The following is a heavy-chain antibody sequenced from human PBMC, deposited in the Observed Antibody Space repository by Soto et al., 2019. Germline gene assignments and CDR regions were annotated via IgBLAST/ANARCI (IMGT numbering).Heavy chain of an antibody. CDR3: ARNYRPFYYDSSGPTGFDY. J-gene: IGHJ4*02. Sequence: ASVKVSCKASGGTFSSYAISWVRQAPGQGLEWMGWIIPNNGTTNYAQKLQGRVTMTTDTSTSTAYMELRSLRSDDTAVYYCARNYRPFYYDSSGPTGFDYWGQGTLVTVSS. CDR1: GGTFSSYA. V-gene: IGHV1-18*01. CDR2: IIPNNGTT. D-gene: IGHD3-22*01.